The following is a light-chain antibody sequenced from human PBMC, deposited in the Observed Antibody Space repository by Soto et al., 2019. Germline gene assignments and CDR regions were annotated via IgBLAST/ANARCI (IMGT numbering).Light chain of an antibody. J-gene: IGLJ1*01. CDR3: SSYAGSDNYV. Sequence: QSALTQPPSSSGSPGHSVPISCAGTSSDVGGYDYVSWYQQHPGKAPKLIIYEVSKRPSGVPDRFSGSKSGNTASLTVSGLEDEDGADYYCSSYAGSDNYVFGTGTKGTVL. CDR2: EVS. CDR1: SSDVGGYDY. V-gene: IGLV2-8*01.